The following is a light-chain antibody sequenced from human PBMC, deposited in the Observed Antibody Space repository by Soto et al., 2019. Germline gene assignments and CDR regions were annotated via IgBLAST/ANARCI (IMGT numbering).Light chain of an antibody. Sequence: DSQMTQSPPTLSASVGDTVTITCRASQTITTWMAWYQQKPGKAPNLLIHKASSLKSGVPLRFSGSGSGTEFTLTINSLQPDDFATYYCQQYDTYWTFGQGTKVDIK. J-gene: IGKJ1*01. CDR3: QQYDTYWT. V-gene: IGKV1-5*03. CDR1: QTITTW. CDR2: KAS.